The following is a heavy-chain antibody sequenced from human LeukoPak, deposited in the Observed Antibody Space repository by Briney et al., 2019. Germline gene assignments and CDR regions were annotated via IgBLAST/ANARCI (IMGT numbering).Heavy chain of an antibody. D-gene: IGHD1-20*01. CDR2: IIPIFGTA. Sequence: GSSVKVSCKASGGTFSSYAISWVRQAPGQGLEWMGGIIPIFGTANYAQKFQGRVTITADESTSTAYMELSSLRTEDTAVYYCARDFQSFRITGTSGYWGQGTLVTVSS. CDR3: ARDFQSFRITGTSGY. CDR1: GGTFSSYA. J-gene: IGHJ4*02. V-gene: IGHV1-69*01.